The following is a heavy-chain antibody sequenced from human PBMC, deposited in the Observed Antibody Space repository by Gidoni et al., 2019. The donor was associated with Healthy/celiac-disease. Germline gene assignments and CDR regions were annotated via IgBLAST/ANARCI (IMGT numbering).Heavy chain of an antibody. Sequence: EVQLLASGGGLVQPGGSLRLSCAASGFTFSSYAMSWVRQAPGKGLERVSASSGSGGSTYYADSVKGRFTISRDNSKNTLYLQMNSLRAEDTAVYYCAKEESLGYCSGGSCSDAFDIWGQGTMVTVSS. CDR2: SSGSGGST. CDR1: GFTFSSYA. J-gene: IGHJ3*02. V-gene: IGHV3-23*01. CDR3: AKEESLGYCSGGSCSDAFDI. D-gene: IGHD2-15*01.